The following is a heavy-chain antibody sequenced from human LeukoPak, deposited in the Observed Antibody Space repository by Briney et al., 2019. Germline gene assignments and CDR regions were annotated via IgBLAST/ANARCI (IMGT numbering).Heavy chain of an antibody. V-gene: IGHV4-59*01. J-gene: IGHJ4*02. CDR2: IYYGGNT. CDR1: GGSISSYY. D-gene: IGHD3-10*01. CDR3: ARATPISFRGLIIYNFDY. Sequence: SETLSLTCTVSGGSISSYYWSWIRQPPGKGLEWIGYIYYGGNTNYNPSLKSRVTISVDTSKNQFSLKLSSVTAADTAVYYCARATPISFRGLIIYNFDYWGQGTLVTVSS.